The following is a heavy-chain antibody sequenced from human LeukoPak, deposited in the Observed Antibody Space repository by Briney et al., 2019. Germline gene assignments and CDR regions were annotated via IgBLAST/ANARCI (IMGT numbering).Heavy chain of an antibody. Sequence: HPGGSLRLSCAASGFTFSGSAMHWVRQASGKGLEWVGRIRSKANSYATAYAASVKGRFTISRDDSKNTAYLQMNSLKTEDTAVYYCTRQSGYSYMDVWGKGTTVTVSS. J-gene: IGHJ6*03. V-gene: IGHV3-73*01. CDR3: TRQSGYSYMDV. CDR2: IRSKANSYAT. D-gene: IGHD1-26*01. CDR1: GFTFSGSA.